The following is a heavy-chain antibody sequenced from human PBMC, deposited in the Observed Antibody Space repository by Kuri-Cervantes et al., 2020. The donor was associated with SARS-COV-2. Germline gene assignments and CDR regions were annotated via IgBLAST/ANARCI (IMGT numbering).Heavy chain of an antibody. CDR2: INHSGST. CDR1: GGSFSGYY. D-gene: IGHD3-22*01. CDR3: ARDRVPDKYDSSGYYVY. Sequence: GSLRLSCAVYGGSFSGYYWSWIRQPPGKGLEWIGEINHSGSTNYNPSLKSRVTISVDTSKNQFSLKLSSVTAADTAVYYCARDRVPDKYDSSGYYVYWGQGTLVTVSS. V-gene: IGHV4-34*01. J-gene: IGHJ4*02.